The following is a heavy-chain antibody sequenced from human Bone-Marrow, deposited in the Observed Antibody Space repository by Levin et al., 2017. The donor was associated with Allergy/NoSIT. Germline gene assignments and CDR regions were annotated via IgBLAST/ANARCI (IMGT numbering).Heavy chain of an antibody. D-gene: IGHD6-6*01. J-gene: IGHJ6*03. CDR2: IIPIFGTA. CDR1: GGTFSSYA. Sequence: ASVKVSCKASGGTFSSYAISWVRQAPGQGLEWMGGIIPIFGTANYAQKFQGRVTITADKSTSTAYMELSSLRSEDTAVYYCARIRAGDSSSYSYYYMDVWGKGTTVTVSS. V-gene: IGHV1-69*06. CDR3: ARIRAGDSSSYSYYYMDV.